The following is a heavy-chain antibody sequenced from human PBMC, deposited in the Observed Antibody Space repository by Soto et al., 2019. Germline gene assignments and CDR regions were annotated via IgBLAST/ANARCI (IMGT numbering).Heavy chain of an antibody. V-gene: IGHV3-7*01. CDR2: MNQDGSER. Sequence: EVQLVESGGGLVQPGGSLRLSCAASGFSLSSYWMSWVRQAPGKGLEWVANMNQDGSEREYVGSVKGLFTFTRDNAKNSLYLQMSSLRAEDTAVYYCARLSTSAGRRDLACWGQGTLVTVSS. J-gene: IGHJ4*02. CDR1: GFSLSSYW. CDR3: ARLSTSAGRRDLAC.